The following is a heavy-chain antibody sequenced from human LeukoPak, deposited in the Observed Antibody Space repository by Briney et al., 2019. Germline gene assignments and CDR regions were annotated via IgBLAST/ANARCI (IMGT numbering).Heavy chain of an antibody. Sequence: PSETLSLTCTVSGGSISSYYWSWIRQPAGKGLEWIGRISSSGSTNYNPSLKSRVTISVDTSKNQFSLKLSSVTAADTAVYYCARGGDGYNLYYYYYMDVWGKGTTVTVSS. CDR3: ARGGDGYNLYYYYYMDV. V-gene: IGHV4-4*07. CDR2: ISSSGST. D-gene: IGHD5-24*01. J-gene: IGHJ6*03. CDR1: GGSISSYY.